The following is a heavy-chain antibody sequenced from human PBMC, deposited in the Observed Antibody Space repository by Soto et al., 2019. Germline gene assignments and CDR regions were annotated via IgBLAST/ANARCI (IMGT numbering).Heavy chain of an antibody. CDR1: EFTFSSYA. D-gene: IGHD5-12*01. CDR2: ISYDGSNK. J-gene: IGHJ3*02. V-gene: IGHV3-30-3*01. CDR3: ARDSKATLLAFDI. Sequence: HPGGSLRLSCAASEFTFSSYAMHWVRQAPGKGLEWVAVISYDGSNKYYADSVKGRFTISRDNSKNTLYLQMNSLTTEDTAVYYCARDSKATLLAFDIWGQGTMVTVSS.